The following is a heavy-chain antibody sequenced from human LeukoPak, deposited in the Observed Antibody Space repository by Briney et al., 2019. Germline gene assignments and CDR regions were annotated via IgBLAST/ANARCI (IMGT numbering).Heavy chain of an antibody. CDR1: GFTFSSYA. CDR2: TNWNGART. Sequence: RTGGSLRLSCAASGFTFSSYAMHWVRQAPGKGLEWVSGTNWNGARTGYADSVKGRFIISRDNAKNSLYLQMNSLRAEDTALYYCARGAEVQLWSYYFDYWGQGTLVTVSS. CDR3: ARGAEVQLWSYYFDY. D-gene: IGHD5-18*01. V-gene: IGHV3-20*04. J-gene: IGHJ4*02.